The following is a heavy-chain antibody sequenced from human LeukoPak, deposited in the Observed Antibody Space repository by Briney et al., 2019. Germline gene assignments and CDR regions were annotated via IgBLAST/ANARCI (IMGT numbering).Heavy chain of an antibody. CDR3: AREYYDSSGYYRTDAFDI. V-gene: IGHV3-NL1*01. J-gene: IGHJ3*02. CDR2: IYSDNSGGST. D-gene: IGHD3-22*01. CDR1: GFTFSSYG. Sequence: GGSLRLSCAASGFTFSSYGMHWVRQAPGKGLEWVAVIYSDNSGGSTYYADSVKGRFTISRDNSKNALYLQMNSLRAEDTAVYYCAREYYDSSGYYRTDAFDIWGQGTMVTVSS.